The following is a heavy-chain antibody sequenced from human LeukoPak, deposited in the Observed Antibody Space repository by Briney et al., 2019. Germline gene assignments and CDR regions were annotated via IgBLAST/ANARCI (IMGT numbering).Heavy chain of an antibody. J-gene: IGHJ4*02. Sequence: SETLSLTCTVSGGSISSYYWSWIRQPAGKGLEWIGRIYTSGSTNYNPSLKSRVTMSVDTSKNQFSLKLSSVTAADTAVYYCARGSYGVVVPADAPAYWGQGTLVTVSS. CDR3: ARGSYGVVVPADAPAY. D-gene: IGHD2-2*01. CDR2: IYTSGST. CDR1: GGSISSYY. V-gene: IGHV4-4*07.